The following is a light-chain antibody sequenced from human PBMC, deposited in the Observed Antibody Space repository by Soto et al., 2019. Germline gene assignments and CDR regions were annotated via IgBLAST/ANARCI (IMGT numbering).Light chain of an antibody. CDR1: SSDVGGYNY. V-gene: IGLV2-8*01. J-gene: IGLJ1*01. CDR2: EVS. CDR3: NSYAGSNVYV. Sequence: QSALTQPPSASGSPGQSVTISCTGTSSDVGGYNYVSWYQQHPGKAPKLMIYEVSKRPSGVPDRISGSKSGNTASLTVSGLQAEDEADYYCNSYAGSNVYVFGTGTKLTVL.